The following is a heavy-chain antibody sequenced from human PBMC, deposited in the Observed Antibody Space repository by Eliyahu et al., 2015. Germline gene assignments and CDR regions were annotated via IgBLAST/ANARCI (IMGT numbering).Heavy chain of an antibody. D-gene: IGHD3-10*01. J-gene: IGHJ4*02. Sequence: QLQLQESGPGLVKPSETLSLTCTVSGGSISSSSYYWGWIRQPPGKGLEWIGSIYYSGSTYYNPSLKSRVTISVDTSKNQFSLKLSSVTAADTAVYYCARPALWFGELTDWGQGTLVTVSS. CDR1: GGSISSSSYY. CDR2: IYYSGST. V-gene: IGHV4-39*01. CDR3: ARPALWFGELTD.